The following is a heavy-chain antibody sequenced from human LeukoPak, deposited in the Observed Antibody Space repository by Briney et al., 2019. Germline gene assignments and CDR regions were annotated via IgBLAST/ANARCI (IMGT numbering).Heavy chain of an antibody. CDR1: GYTFTSYD. J-gene: IGHJ5*02. Sequence: GASVKVSCKASGYTFTSYDINWVRQATGQGLEWMGWTNPNSGNTGYAQKFQGRVTMTRNTSISTAYMELSSLRSEDTAVYYCAREILREGWFDPWGQGTLVTVSS. V-gene: IGHV1-8*01. CDR3: AREILREGWFDP. CDR2: TNPNSGNT.